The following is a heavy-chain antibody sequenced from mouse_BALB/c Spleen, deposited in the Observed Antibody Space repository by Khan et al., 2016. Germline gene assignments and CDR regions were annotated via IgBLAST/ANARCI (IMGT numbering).Heavy chain of an antibody. D-gene: IGHD2-12*01. J-gene: IGHJ3*01. CDR1: GFTFSSYA. CDR2: ISSGGSYT. V-gene: IGHV5-9-4*01. Sequence: EVELVESGGGLVKPGGSLKLSCAAAGFTFSSYAMSWVRQSPEKRLEWVAEISSGGSYTYYPDTVTGRFTISRDNAKNTLYLEMSSLRSDATAMYYCARAYSPYWGQGTLVTVSA. CDR3: ARAYSPY.